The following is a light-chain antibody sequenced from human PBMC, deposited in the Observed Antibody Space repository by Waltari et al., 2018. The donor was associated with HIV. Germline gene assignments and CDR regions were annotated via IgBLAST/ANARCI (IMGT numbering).Light chain of an antibody. Sequence: QSVLTQPPSVSEAPRQRVTISCSGSSSNSGSNAVNCYQQDPGKAPKLLIYYDDLLSSGVSDRFSGSKSGTSASLAIRGLQSEDEADYYCAAWDDSLNGYVFGSGSKVTV. CDR3: AAWDDSLNGYV. V-gene: IGLV1-36*01. CDR1: SSNSGSNA. CDR2: YDD. J-gene: IGLJ1*01.